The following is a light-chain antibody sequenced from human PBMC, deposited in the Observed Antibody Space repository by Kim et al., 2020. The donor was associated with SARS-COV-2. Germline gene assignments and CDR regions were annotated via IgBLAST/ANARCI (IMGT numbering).Light chain of an antibody. CDR2: KNN. J-gene: IGLJ3*02. Sequence: GQRVTISCSGSSSNIGRYGANWYQQLPGTAPNLLIYKNNQRPSGVPDRFSGSRSGTSASLAISGLQSEDEADYYCAAWDDSLNERVFGGGTQLTVL. CDR1: SSNIGRYG. V-gene: IGLV1-44*01. CDR3: AAWDDSLNERV.